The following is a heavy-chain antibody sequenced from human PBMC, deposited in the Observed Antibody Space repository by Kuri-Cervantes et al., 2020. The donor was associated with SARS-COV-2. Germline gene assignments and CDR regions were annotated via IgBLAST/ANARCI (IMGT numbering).Heavy chain of an antibody. Sequence: GGSLRLSCAASGFTFSSYGMHWVRKAPGKGLEWVAFIRYDGSNKYYADSVKGRLTISRDNSKNTLYLQMNSLRAEDTAVYYCASGPGILWFGDDYWGQGTLVTVSS. CDR1: GFTFSSYG. CDR2: IRYDGSNK. CDR3: ASGPGILWFGDDY. V-gene: IGHV3-30*02. J-gene: IGHJ4*02. D-gene: IGHD3-10*01.